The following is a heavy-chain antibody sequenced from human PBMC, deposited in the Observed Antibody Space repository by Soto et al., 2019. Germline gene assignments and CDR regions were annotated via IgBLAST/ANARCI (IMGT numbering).Heavy chain of an antibody. D-gene: IGHD2-15*01. V-gene: IGHV4-31*03. J-gene: IGHJ4*02. Sequence: PSQSMSLTCPVWARSLSMRCYYWMWLRNHPWRGMEWIGYIYYSGSIYQHPSLKSRVTISVDTSKNQFSLQLSSVTAADTAVYYCARDRECSGGTCYNYFDYWGQGALVTVPQ. CDR3: ARDRECSGGTCYNYFDY. CDR1: ARSLSMRCYY. CDR2: IYYSGSI.